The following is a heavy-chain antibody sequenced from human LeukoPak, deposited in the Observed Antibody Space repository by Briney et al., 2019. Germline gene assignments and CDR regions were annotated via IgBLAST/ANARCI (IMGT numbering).Heavy chain of an antibody. V-gene: IGHV4-59*01. J-gene: IGHJ4*02. Sequence: SETLSLTCTVSGGSISSYYWSWIRQPPGKGLEWIGYIYYSGSPNYNPSLKSRVTISVDTSKNQFSLKLSSVTAADTAVYYCARDRGWVDYWGQGTLVTVSS. CDR3: ARDRGWVDY. CDR1: GGSISSYY. D-gene: IGHD1-26*01. CDR2: IYYSGSP.